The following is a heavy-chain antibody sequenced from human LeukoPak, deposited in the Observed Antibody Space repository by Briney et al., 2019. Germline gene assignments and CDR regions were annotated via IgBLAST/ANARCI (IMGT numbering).Heavy chain of an antibody. J-gene: IGHJ4*02. V-gene: IGHV4-59*08. CDR3: ARTLAAAED. D-gene: IGHD6-13*01. CDR1: GGSISSYY. Sequence: PSETLSLTCTVSGGSISSYYWSWIRQPPGKGLEWIGYIYYSGSTNYNPSLKSRVTISVDTSKNQFSLKLSSVTAADTAVYYCARTLAAAEDWGQGTLVTVSS. CDR2: IYYSGST.